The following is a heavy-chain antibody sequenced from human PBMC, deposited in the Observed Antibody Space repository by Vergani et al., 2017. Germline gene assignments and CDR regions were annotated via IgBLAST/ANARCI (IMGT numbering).Heavy chain of an antibody. CDR2: IYYSGRP. D-gene: IGHD3-22*01. CDR3: ARGSPPRDSNAYYHYYYYGMDV. J-gene: IGHJ6*02. V-gene: IGHV4-61*01. CDR1: GGSVSSGSYY. Sequence: QVQLQQWGAGLLKPSETLSLTCTVSGGSVSSGSYYWSWIRQPQGKGLECIGYIYYSGRPKYNPSLKSLVAMSLDTSKNQFSLKLTSVTAADTAVYFCARGSPPRDSNAYYHYYYYGMDVWGQGTTVTVSS.